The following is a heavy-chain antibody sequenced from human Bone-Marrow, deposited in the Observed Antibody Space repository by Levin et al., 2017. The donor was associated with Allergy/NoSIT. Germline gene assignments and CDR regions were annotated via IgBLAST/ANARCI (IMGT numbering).Heavy chain of an antibody. D-gene: IGHD3-22*01. Sequence: SVKVSCTASGGTFGYYAINWVRQTPGQGLEWMGGIIPVFGTSNYAQKFQARLTITADESTTTAYMELSSLTSDDTAVYFCARGGRPPRFYYDSSGLESWGQGTLVSVSS. J-gene: IGHJ4*02. CDR3: ARGGRPPRFYYDSSGLES. CDR2: IIPVFGTS. CDR1: GGTFGYYA. V-gene: IGHV1-69*13.